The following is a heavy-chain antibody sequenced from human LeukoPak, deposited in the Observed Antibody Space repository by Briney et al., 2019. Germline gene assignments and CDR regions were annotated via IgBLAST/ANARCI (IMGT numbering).Heavy chain of an antibody. CDR1: GFTFSNYW. CDR3: ARGPGVDGYIHAPFDY. V-gene: IGHV3-7*01. Sequence: PGGSLRLSCAASGFTFSNYWMSWVRQAPGKGLKWLANINQDGSEIYYVDSVKGRFTISRDNGKNSLYLQINSLRADDTAVYYCARGPGVDGYIHAPFDYWGQGALVTVSS. CDR2: INQDGSEI. D-gene: IGHD5-24*01. J-gene: IGHJ4*02.